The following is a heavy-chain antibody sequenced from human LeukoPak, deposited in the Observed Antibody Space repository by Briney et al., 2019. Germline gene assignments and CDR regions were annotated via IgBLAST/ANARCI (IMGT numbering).Heavy chain of an antibody. V-gene: IGHV3-48*04. Sequence: GGSLRLSCAASGFTFSSYSMNWVRQAPGKGLEWVSYISSSSSTIYYADSVKGRFTISRDNAKSSLYLQMNSLRAEDTAVYYCAGQGAYWGQGTLVTVSS. CDR2: ISSSSSTI. J-gene: IGHJ4*02. CDR1: GFTFSSYS. CDR3: AGQGAY. D-gene: IGHD3-16*01.